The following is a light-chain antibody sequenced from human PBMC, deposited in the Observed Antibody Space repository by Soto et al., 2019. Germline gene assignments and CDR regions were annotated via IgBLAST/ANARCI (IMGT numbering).Light chain of an antibody. CDR2: GAS. CDR1: QSVSSN. V-gene: IGKV3-15*01. Sequence: EIVLTQSPGTLSVSPGERATLSCRASQSVSSNLAWYQQKPGQAPRLLIYGASTRATGIPARFSGSGSGTEFSLTISSLQSEDFAVYYCQQYNNWPPEKTFGQGTKVDNK. CDR3: QQYNNWPPEKT. J-gene: IGKJ1*01.